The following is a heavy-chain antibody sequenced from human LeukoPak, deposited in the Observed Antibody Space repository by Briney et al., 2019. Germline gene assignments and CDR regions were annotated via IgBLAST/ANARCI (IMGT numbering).Heavy chain of an antibody. CDR3: ARTFSGSGWYWGFDY. CDR1: GYSFNSCW. CDR2: IYPGDSDP. D-gene: IGHD6-19*01. J-gene: IGHJ4*02. Sequence: GESLKISCQGSGYSFNSCWIAWVRQMPGKGLEWMVIIYPGDSDPRYSPSFQGQVTISADKSISTAYLQWNSLKASDTAMYYCARTFSGSGWYWGFDYWGQGTLVSVSS. V-gene: IGHV5-51*01.